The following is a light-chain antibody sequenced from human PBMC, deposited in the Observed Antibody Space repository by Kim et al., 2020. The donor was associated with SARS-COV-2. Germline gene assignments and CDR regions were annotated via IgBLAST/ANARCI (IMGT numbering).Light chain of an antibody. CDR3: LQHNSYPRT. Sequence: DIQMTQSPSSLSASVGDRVTITCRASQGIRNDLAWYQQKPGIAPKRLIYATSSLQSGVPSRFSGSGSGTEFTLTISSLQPEDFATYYCLQHNSYPRTFGQGTKLEI. CDR2: ATS. CDR1: QGIRND. V-gene: IGKV1-17*01. J-gene: IGKJ2*02.